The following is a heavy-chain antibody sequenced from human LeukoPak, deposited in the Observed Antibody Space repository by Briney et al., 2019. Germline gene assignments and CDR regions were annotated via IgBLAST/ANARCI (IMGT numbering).Heavy chain of an antibody. CDR1: GGSISSYY. D-gene: IGHD5-24*01. V-gene: IGHV4-59*01. CDR2: IYYSGST. Sequence: SETLSLTCTVSGGSISSYYWSWIRQPPGKGLEWIGYIYYSGSTNYNPSLKSRVTISVDTSKNQFSLQLSSVTAADTAVYYCASGDGYKFFDYWGQGTLVTVSS. CDR3: ASGDGYKFFDY. J-gene: IGHJ4*02.